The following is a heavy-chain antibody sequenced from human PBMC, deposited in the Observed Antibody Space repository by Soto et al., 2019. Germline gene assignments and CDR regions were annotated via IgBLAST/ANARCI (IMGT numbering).Heavy chain of an antibody. J-gene: IGHJ4*02. CDR3: ARDRPYCTSGVCSPGSLDY. CDR2: INPSGGST. V-gene: IGHV1-46*01. D-gene: IGHD2-8*01. CDR1: GYTFTSYG. Sequence: ASVKVSCKASGYTFTSYGISWVRQAPGQGLEWMGIINPSGGSTSYAQKFQGRVTMTRDTSTSTVYMELSSLRSEDTAVYYCARDRPYCTSGVCSPGSLDYWGQGTLVTVSS.